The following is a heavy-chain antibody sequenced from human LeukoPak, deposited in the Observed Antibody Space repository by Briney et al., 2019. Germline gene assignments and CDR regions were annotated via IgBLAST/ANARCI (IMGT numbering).Heavy chain of an antibody. V-gene: IGHV3-30-3*01. Sequence: GGSLRLSCAASGFTFSSYAMHWVRQAPGKGLEWVAVISYDGSNKYYADSVKGRFTISRDNSKNTLYLQLNSLRAEDTAVYYCAREDIVVVPAAKYYYYYGMDVWGQGTTVTVSS. J-gene: IGHJ6*02. CDR1: GFTFSSYA. CDR3: AREDIVVVPAAKYYYYYGMDV. CDR2: ISYDGSNK. D-gene: IGHD2-2*01.